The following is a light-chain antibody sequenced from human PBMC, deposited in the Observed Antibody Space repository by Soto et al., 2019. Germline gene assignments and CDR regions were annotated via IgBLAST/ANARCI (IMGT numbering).Light chain of an antibody. Sequence: EIVMTQSPATLSVSPGETATLSCRASQGISRTLAWYQLKPGQAPRLLFYGASTGATGVPARFSGSGSGTEFTLTISSLQSEDSALYYCQHYNHWPQLSFGGGTKVDIK. CDR2: GAS. V-gene: IGKV3-15*01. CDR3: QHYNHWPQLS. CDR1: QGISRT. J-gene: IGKJ4*01.